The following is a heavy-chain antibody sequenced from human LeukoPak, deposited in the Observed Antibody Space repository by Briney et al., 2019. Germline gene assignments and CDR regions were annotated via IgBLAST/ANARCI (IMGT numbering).Heavy chain of an antibody. J-gene: IGHJ4*02. Sequence: GASVKVSCKASGGTFSSYAISWVRQAPGQGLEWMGGIIPIFGTANYAQKFQGRVTITTDESTSTAYMELRSLRSDDTAVYYCARDLLPMTVFGVVNDWGQGTLVTVSS. CDR1: GGTFSSYA. D-gene: IGHD3-3*01. V-gene: IGHV1-69*05. CDR2: IIPIFGTA. CDR3: ARDLLPMTVFGVVND.